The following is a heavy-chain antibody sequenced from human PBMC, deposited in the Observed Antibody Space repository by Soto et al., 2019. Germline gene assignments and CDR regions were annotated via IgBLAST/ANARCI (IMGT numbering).Heavy chain of an antibody. CDR3: ARDGPPTTTGVGPSYTMDV. J-gene: IGHJ6*02. CDR2: INPSGGRI. D-gene: IGHD3-3*01. V-gene: IGHV1-46*01. Sequence: QMQLVQSGAEVKKPGASVKVSCKASGYTFTSYQMHWVRQAPGQGLEWMGIINPSGGRITYAPRFQSRAMMTRDTSTNTVYMELRSLRSEDTAVYYCARDGPPTTTGVGPSYTMDVWGQGTTVTVS. CDR1: GYTFTSYQ.